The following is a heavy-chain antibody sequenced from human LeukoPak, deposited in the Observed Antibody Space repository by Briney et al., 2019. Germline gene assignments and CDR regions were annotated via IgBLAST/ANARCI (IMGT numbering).Heavy chain of an antibody. V-gene: IGHV3-23*01. CDR3: PRQSYASGWNPFDY. J-gene: IGHJ4*02. D-gene: IGHD6-19*01. Sequence: GGSLRLSCAASGFTFSNYAMSWVRQAPGKGLEWVSTISGGGITTYYADSAKGRFTISRDNSKNTMFLQMNSLRADDTAVYYCPRQSYASGWNPFDYWGQGILVTVPS. CDR2: ISGGGITT. CDR1: GFTFSNYA.